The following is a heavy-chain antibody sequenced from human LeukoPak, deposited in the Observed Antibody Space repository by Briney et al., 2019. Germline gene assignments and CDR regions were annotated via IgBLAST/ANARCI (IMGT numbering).Heavy chain of an antibody. Sequence: GGSLRLSCAASGFTFSSYWMHWVRHAPGKGLVWVSRINTDGSSTSYADSVKGRFTISRDNAKNTLYLQMNSLRAEDTAVYYCARAITPPYGSGSYYIDWGQGTLVTVSS. CDR2: INTDGSST. D-gene: IGHD3-10*01. J-gene: IGHJ4*02. CDR3: ARAITPPYGSGSYYID. CDR1: GFTFSSYW. V-gene: IGHV3-74*01.